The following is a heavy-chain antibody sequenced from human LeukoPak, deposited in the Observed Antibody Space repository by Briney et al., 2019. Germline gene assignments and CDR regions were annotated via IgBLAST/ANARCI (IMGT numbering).Heavy chain of an antibody. J-gene: IGHJ3*02. D-gene: IGHD5-18*01. Sequence: ASVKVSCKASGYTFTGYYMHWVRQAPGQGFEWMGWINPNSGGTNYAQKFQGRVTMTRDTSISTAYMELSRLRSDDTAVYYCARRVKGGYRDKGAFDIWGQGTMVTVSS. CDR1: GYTFTGYY. CDR3: ARRVKGGYRDKGAFDI. CDR2: INPNSGGT. V-gene: IGHV1-2*02.